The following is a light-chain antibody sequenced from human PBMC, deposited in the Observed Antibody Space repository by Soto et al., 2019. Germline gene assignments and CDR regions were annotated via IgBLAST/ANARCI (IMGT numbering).Light chain of an antibody. CDR1: SGDVGGYNS. CDR2: EVS. CDR3: CSLTTSHTYV. Sequence: QSALTQPASASGSPGQSITISCTGTSGDVGGYNSVSWYQQHPGKAPKLMIYEVSNRPSGVSNRFSGSKSGNTASLTISGLQADDEADYYCCSLTTSHTYVFGSGTKLTVL. J-gene: IGLJ1*01. V-gene: IGLV2-14*01.